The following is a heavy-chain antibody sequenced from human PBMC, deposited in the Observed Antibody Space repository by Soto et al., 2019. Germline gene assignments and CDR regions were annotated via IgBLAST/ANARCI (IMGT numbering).Heavy chain of an antibody. V-gene: IGHV3-30-3*01. CDR3: ASGAIAAAGTDY. J-gene: IGHJ4*02. Sequence: GGSLRLSCAASGFTFSSYAMHWVRQAPGKGLEWVAVISYDGSNKYYADSVKGRFTISRDNSKNTLYLQMNSLRAEDTAVYYCASGAIAAAGTDYWGQGTLVTVSS. CDR2: ISYDGSNK. D-gene: IGHD6-13*01. CDR1: GFTFSSYA.